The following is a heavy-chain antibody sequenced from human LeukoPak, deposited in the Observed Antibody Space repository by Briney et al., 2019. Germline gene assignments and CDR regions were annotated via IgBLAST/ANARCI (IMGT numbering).Heavy chain of an antibody. J-gene: IGHJ4*02. CDR1: GYTFTSYA. D-gene: IGHD5-12*01. CDR2: INAGNGNT. V-gene: IGHV1-3*01. Sequence: ASVKVSCKASGYTFTSYAMHWVRQAPGQRLEWMGWINAGNGNTKYSQKFQGRVTITRDTSASTAYIELSSLRSEDTAVYYCARHVGGYDFDYWGQGTLVTVSS. CDR3: ARHVGGYDFDY.